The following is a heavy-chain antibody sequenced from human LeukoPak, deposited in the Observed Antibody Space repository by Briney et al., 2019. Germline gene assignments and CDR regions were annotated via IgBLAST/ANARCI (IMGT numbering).Heavy chain of an antibody. Sequence: ASVNVSCKASGYTFTGYYMHWVRQAPGQGLEWMGRINPNSGGTNYAQKFQGRVTMTRDTSISTAYMELSRLRSDDTAVYYCARDNGYSSSPDYWGQGTLVTVSS. V-gene: IGHV1-2*06. D-gene: IGHD6-19*01. CDR2: INPNSGGT. J-gene: IGHJ4*02. CDR3: ARDNGYSSSPDY. CDR1: GYTFTGYY.